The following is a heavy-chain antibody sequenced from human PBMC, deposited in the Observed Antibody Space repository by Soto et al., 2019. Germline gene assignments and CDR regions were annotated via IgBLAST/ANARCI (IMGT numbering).Heavy chain of an antibody. CDR3: ARHVPAAGYYYGMDV. CDR2: IIPIFGTA. J-gene: IGHJ6*02. Sequence: QVQLVQSGAEVKKPGSSVKVSCKASGGTFSSYAISWVRQAPGQGLEWMGGIIPIFGTANYAQKFQVRVTXTXAXPXRKAYMELSSLRSDDTAVYYCARHVPAAGYYYGMDVWGQGTTVTVSS. V-gene: IGHV1-69*05. CDR1: GGTFSSYA. D-gene: IGHD2-2*01.